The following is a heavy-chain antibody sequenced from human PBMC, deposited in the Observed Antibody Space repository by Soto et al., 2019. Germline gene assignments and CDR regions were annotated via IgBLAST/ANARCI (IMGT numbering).Heavy chain of an antibody. J-gene: IGHJ3*02. CDR3: ASSVRFPRAFHI. CDR1: GYTFTSYG. V-gene: IGHV1-18*01. Sequence: ASVKVSCKASGYTFTSYGISWVRQAPGQGLEWMGWISAYNGNTNYAQKLQGRVTMTTDTSTSTAYMELRSLRSDDTAVYYCASSVRFPRAFHIWGQGTMVTVPS. D-gene: IGHD3-3*01. CDR2: ISAYNGNT.